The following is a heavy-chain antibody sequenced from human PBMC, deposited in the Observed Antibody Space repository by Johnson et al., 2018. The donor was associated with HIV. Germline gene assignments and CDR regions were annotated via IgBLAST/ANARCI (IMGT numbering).Heavy chain of an antibody. V-gene: IGHV3-7*01. CDR2: IKQDGSEK. J-gene: IGHJ3*01. CDR1: GFTFSSYW. D-gene: IGHD4-17*01. CDR3: ASSEYGDYLLDATFDF. Sequence: EVQLVESGGGLVKPGGSLRLSCAASGFTFSSYWMSWVRQAPGKGLEWVANIKQDGSEKYYVDSVKGRFTISRDNAKNSLYLQMNSLRGDDTALYYCASSEYGDYLLDATFDFWGQGTMVTVSS.